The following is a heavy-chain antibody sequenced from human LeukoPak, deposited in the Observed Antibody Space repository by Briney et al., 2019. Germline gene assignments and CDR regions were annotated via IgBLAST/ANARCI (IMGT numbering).Heavy chain of an antibody. V-gene: IGHV3-66*01. CDR2: IYSGGST. J-gene: IGHJ4*02. CDR3: ARGGPAAGRFDY. CDR1: GFTFEDYA. Sequence: GGSLRLSCAGSGFTFEDYAMNWVRQAPGKGLEWVSVIYSGGSTYYADSVKGRFTISRDNSKNTLYLQMNSLRAEDTAVYYCARGGPAAGRFDYWGQGTLVTVSS. D-gene: IGHD6-13*01.